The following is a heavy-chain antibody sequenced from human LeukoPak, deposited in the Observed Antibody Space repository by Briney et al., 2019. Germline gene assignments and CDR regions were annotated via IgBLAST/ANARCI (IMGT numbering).Heavy chain of an antibody. J-gene: IGHJ4*02. CDR1: GFTFRSYW. Sequence: GGSLRLSCAPSGFTFRSYWRSWVRQAPGKGLEFVANIKQEGSEKYYVDSVKGRFTISRDNAKNSLYLQMNGLRAEDTAVYYCAANGGPFDFWGQGTLVTVSA. V-gene: IGHV3-7*05. CDR3: AANGGPFDF. CDR2: IKQEGSEK. D-gene: IGHD4-23*01.